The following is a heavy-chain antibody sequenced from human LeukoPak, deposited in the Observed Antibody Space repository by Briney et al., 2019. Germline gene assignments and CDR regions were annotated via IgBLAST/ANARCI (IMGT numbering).Heavy chain of an antibody. D-gene: IGHD3-16*01. CDR2: IYYSGST. Sequence: SETLSLTCTASGGSIRSSSYYWGWIRQPPGKGLEWIGSIYYSGSTYYNPSLKSRVTISVDTSKNQFSLKLSSLTAADTGVKYCARLSLGPYYYYYMDVWGKGTTVTVSS. CDR1: GGSIRSSSYY. V-gene: IGHV4-39*01. CDR3: ARLSLGPYYYYYMDV. J-gene: IGHJ6*03.